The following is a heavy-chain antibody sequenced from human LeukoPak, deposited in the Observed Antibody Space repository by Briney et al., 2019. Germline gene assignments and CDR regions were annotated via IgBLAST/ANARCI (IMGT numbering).Heavy chain of an antibody. J-gene: IGHJ6*03. CDR3: ARSYGDYGNHYYYMDV. V-gene: IGHV1-2*06. CDR1: GYTFTGYY. CDR2: INPNSGGT. D-gene: IGHD4-17*01. Sequence: GASVKVSCKASGYTFTGYYVHWVRQAPGQGLEWMGRINPNSGGTNYAQKFQGRVTMTRDTSISTAYMELSRLRSDDTAVYYCARSYGDYGNHYYYMDVWGKGTTVTVSS.